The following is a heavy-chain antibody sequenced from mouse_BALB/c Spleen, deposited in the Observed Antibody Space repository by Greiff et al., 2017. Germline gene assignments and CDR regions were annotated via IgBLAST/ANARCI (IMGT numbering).Heavy chain of an antibody. CDR3: ARTTLFAD. CDR1: GYTFTSYW. Sequence: QVQLQQSGAELAKPGASVKMSCKASGYTFTSYWMHWVKQRPGQGLEWIGYINPSTGYTEYNQKFKDKATLTADKSSSTAYMQLSSLTSEDSAVYYCARTTLFADWGQGTLVTVSA. J-gene: IGHJ3*01. D-gene: IGHD2-12*01. V-gene: IGHV1-7*01. CDR2: INPSTGYT.